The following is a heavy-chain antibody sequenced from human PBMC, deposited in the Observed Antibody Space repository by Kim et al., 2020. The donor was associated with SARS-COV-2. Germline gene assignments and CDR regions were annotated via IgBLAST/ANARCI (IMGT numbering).Heavy chain of an antibody. J-gene: IGHJ4*02. CDR3: ARYQLEPLAFDY. D-gene: IGHD1-1*01. Sequence: YYTPSIKSRVTISGDTSKNQFSLKLSAVTAADTAVYYCARYQLEPLAFDYWGQGTLVTVSS. V-gene: IGHV4-39*01.